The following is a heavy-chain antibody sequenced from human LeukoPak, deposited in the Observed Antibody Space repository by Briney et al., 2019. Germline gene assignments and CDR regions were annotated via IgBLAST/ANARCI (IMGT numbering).Heavy chain of an antibody. J-gene: IGHJ6*02. CDR3: ARGREGIVVVPAANHYYYGMDV. CDR1: GFTFSDCY. D-gene: IGHD2-2*01. Sequence: GGSLRLSCAASGFTFSDCYMSWIRQASGKGLEWVSYISSSGSTIYYADSVKGRFTISRDNAKNSLYLQTNSLRAEDTAVYYCARGREGIVVVPAANHYYYGMDVWGQGTTVTVSS. V-gene: IGHV3-11*01. CDR2: ISSSGSTI.